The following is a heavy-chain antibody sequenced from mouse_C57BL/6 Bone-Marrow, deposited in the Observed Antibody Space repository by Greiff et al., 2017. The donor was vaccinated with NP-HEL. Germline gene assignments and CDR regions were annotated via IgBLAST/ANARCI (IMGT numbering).Heavy chain of an antibody. Sequence: QVHVQQSGPELVKPGASVKISCKASGYAFSSSWMNWVKQRPGKGLEWIGRIYPGDGGTNYNGKFKGKATLTADKSSSTAYMQLSSLTSEDSAVYFCAKAGTGEYFDVWGKGTTVTVSS. D-gene: IGHD4-1*01. CDR1: GYAFSSSW. V-gene: IGHV1-82*01. J-gene: IGHJ1*03. CDR2: IYPGDGGT. CDR3: AKAGTGEYFDV.